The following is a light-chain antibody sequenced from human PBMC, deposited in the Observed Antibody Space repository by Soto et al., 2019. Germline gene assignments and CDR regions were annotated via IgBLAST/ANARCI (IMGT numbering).Light chain of an antibody. CDR2: GAS. CDR1: QGVSSN. J-gene: IGKJ3*01. CDR3: QQFDNRPPFT. V-gene: IGKV3-15*01. Sequence: EVAMTQSPATLSVSPGERAILSRRTSQGVSSNLAWYQQKPGLPPRLLIYGASTRATGIPARFSGSGSGTEFTLTISSLQSEDFAVYYCQQFDNRPPFTFGPGTKWISN.